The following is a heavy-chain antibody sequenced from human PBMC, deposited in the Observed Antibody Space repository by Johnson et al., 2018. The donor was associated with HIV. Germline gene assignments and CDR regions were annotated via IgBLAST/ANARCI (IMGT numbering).Heavy chain of an antibody. J-gene: IGHJ3*02. CDR3: AKGLGWELLTHDAFDI. Sequence: VQLVESGGGVVRPGGSLRVSCAASGFTFDDYAMHWVRQAPGKGLEWVSGISWYSGSIGYADSVKGRFTISRDNAKNSLYLQMNSLRAEDKALYYCAKGLGWELLTHDAFDIWGQGTMVTVSS. CDR2: ISWYSGSI. V-gene: IGHV3-9*01. CDR1: GFTFDDYA. D-gene: IGHD1-26*01.